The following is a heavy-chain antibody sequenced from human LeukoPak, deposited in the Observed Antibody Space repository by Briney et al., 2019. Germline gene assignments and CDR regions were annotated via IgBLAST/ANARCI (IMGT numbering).Heavy chain of an antibody. Sequence: GGSLRLSCVASGFTVSSNYMSWVRQAPGKGLEWVSVIYSGGSTYYADSVKGRFTISRDNSKNTLYLQMNSLRAEDTAVYYCAKGLKVGATSYYYGMDVWGQGTTVTVSS. CDR2: IYSGGST. CDR3: AKGLKVGATSYYYGMDV. J-gene: IGHJ6*02. CDR1: GFTVSSNY. V-gene: IGHV3-53*01. D-gene: IGHD1-26*01.